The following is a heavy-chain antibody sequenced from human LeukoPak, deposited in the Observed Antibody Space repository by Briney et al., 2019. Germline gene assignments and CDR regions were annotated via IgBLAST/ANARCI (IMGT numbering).Heavy chain of an antibody. Sequence: PGRPLRLSCAASGFTFSSYGMHWVRQAPGKGLEWVAVISYDGSNKYYADSVKGRFTISRDNSKNTLYLQMNSLRAEDTAVYYCARDMGTAMVHYFDYWGQGTLVTVSS. CDR3: ARDMGTAMVHYFDY. V-gene: IGHV3-30*03. CDR2: ISYDGSNK. J-gene: IGHJ4*02. D-gene: IGHD5-18*01. CDR1: GFTFSSYG.